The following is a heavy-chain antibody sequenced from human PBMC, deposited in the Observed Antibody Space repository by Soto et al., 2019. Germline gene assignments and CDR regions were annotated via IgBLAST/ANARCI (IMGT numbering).Heavy chain of an antibody. CDR1: GGSLTSYY. V-gene: IGHV4-59*08. J-gene: IGHJ4*02. CDR2: VYYTGIA. CDR3: GSRIVSTETLAY. Sequence: SETLSLTCTVSGGSLTSYYWSWIRQPPGKGLEWIGFVYYTGIARYNPSLKSRVTISVDTSKNQFSLKLTSVTAADTAIYYCGSRIVSTETLAYWGQGTLVPVSP. D-gene: IGHD5-12*01.